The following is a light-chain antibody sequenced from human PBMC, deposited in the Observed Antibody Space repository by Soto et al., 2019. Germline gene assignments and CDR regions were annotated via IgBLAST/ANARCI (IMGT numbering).Light chain of an antibody. V-gene: IGKV3-20*01. CDR2: GAS. CDR1: QSVRSSH. Sequence: EIVLTQSPGTLSLSPGERATLSCRASQSVRSSHLAWYQQMPGQAPRLLIYGASNRATGIPDRFSGSGSGTDFTLTISRLEPEDFAVYYCQQYKNWPLITFGQGTRLEIK. J-gene: IGKJ5*01. CDR3: QQYKNWPLIT.